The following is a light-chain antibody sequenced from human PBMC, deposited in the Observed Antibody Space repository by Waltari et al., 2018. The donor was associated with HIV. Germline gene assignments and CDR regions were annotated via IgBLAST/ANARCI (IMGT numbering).Light chain of an antibody. V-gene: IGLV1-51*01. CDR3: GTWDSSLSALV. Sequence: QSVLTQPPSVSAAPGQKVTISCSGSSSNIGRNSVFWYQPLPGTAPKLLIFDPGERPAGITDLFAGSKSGTSATLGITGLQTGDEADYYCGTWDSSLSALVFGGGTKLIVL. J-gene: IGLJ2*01. CDR1: SSNIGRNS. CDR2: DPG.